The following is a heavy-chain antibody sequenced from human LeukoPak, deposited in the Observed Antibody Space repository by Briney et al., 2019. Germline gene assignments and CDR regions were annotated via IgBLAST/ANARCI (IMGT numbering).Heavy chain of an antibody. CDR3: ARVSLVNSVLRYFDWLFGFDY. CDR2: INPNSGGT. CDR1: GYTFTGYY. Sequence: ASVKVSCKASGYTFTGYYMHWVRQAPGQGLEWMGRINPNSGGTNYAQKFQGRVTMTRDTSISTAYMELNRLRSDDTAVYYCARVSLVNSVLRYFDWLFGFDYWGQGTLVTVSS. J-gene: IGHJ4*02. V-gene: IGHV1-2*06. D-gene: IGHD3-9*01.